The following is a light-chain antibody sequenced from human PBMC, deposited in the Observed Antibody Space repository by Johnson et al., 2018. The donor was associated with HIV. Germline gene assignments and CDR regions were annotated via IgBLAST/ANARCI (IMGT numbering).Light chain of an antibody. CDR3: GTWDSSLTGFV. CDR2: DNN. CDR1: SSNVGSSF. Sequence: QSILTQPPSVSAAPGQTVTISCSGSSSNVGSSFVSWYRQVPGTAPKLLIYDNNKRPSAIPDRFSASKSGTSATLAITGLQTGDEADYFCGTWDSSLTGFVFGPGTEVTV. V-gene: IGLV1-51*01. J-gene: IGLJ1*01.